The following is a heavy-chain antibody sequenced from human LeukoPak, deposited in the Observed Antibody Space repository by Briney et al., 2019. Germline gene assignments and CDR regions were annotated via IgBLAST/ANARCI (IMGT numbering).Heavy chain of an antibody. D-gene: IGHD3-22*01. CDR3: AREAPGVTMTHFDY. Sequence: GGSLRLSCAASGFTFSSYGMHWVRQAPGKGLEWVAVISYDGSNKYYADSVKGRFTISRDNSKNTLYLQMNSLRAEDTAVYYCAREAPGVTMTHFDYWGQGTLVTVSS. V-gene: IGHV3-30*03. J-gene: IGHJ4*02. CDR1: GFTFSSYG. CDR2: ISYDGSNK.